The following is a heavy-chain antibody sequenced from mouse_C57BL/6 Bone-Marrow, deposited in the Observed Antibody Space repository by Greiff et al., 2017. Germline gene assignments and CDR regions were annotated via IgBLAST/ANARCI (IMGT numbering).Heavy chain of an antibody. V-gene: IGHV1-64*01. CDR2: IHPNSGST. Sequence: QVQLQQPGAELVKPGASVKLSCKASGYTFTSYWMHWVKQRPGQGLEWIGMIHPNSGSTNYNEKFKSKATLTVDKSSSTPYMQLSSLTSEDSAVYYCARPYYYGTFMDYWGQGTSVTVSS. J-gene: IGHJ4*01. D-gene: IGHD1-1*01. CDR3: ARPYYYGTFMDY. CDR1: GYTFTSYW.